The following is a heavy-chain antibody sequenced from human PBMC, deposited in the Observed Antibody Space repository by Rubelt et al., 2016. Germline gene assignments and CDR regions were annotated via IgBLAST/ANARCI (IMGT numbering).Heavy chain of an antibody. CDR2: ISYDGSNK. CDR3: AREITPADLD. D-gene: IGHD2-2*01. Sequence: QVQLVESGGGVVQPGRYLRLSCAASGFTFSSYAMHWVRQAPGKGLEWVAVISYDGSNKYYADSVKGRFTISRDNSKNTLYRQMNSLRAEDTAVYYCAREITPADLDWGQGTLVTVSS. CDR1: GFTFSSYA. V-gene: IGHV3-30*04. J-gene: IGHJ4*02.